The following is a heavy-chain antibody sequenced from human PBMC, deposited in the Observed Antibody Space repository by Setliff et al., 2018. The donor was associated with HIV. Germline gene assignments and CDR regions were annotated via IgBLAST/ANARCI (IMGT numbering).Heavy chain of an antibody. D-gene: IGHD1-26*01. CDR2: IYSTGST. Sequence: SETLSLTCTVSGGSISSHYWSWIRQPPGKGLEWIGYIYSTGSTNYNPSLKSRVTISVDTSKNQFSLQLSSVTAADTAVYYCARVQWDLLYVPDAFGIWGQGIMVTVSS. CDR3: ARVQWDLLYVPDAFGI. CDR1: GGSISSHY. J-gene: IGHJ3*02. V-gene: IGHV4-59*11.